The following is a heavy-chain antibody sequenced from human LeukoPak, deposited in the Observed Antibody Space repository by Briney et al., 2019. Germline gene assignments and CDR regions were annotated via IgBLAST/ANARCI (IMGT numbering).Heavy chain of an antibody. J-gene: IGHJ3*02. CDR2: IYHSGST. D-gene: IGHD2-21*01. Sequence: SKTLSLTCAVSGGSISSGGYSWSWIRQPPGKGLEWIGYIYHSGSTYYNPSLKSRVTISVDRSKNQFSLKLSSVTAADTAVYYCARDGDQGAFDIWGQGTMVTVSS. CDR1: GGSISSGGYS. CDR3: ARDGDQGAFDI. V-gene: IGHV4-30-2*01.